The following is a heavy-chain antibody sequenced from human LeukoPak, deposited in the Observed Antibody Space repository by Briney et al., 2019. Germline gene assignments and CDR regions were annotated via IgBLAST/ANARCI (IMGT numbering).Heavy chain of an antibody. CDR2: VSYSGTT. Sequence: SETLSLTCTVSDGSTSSYYWSWIRLPPGKGLEYIGYVSYSGTTNYNPSLKSRLTISLDTSKNQISLRLSSVTAADTAAYYCARFRSAVAGTYNYYYLDVWGEGTTVTVSS. V-gene: IGHV4-59*01. CDR1: DGSTSSYY. CDR3: ARFRSAVAGTYNYYYLDV. J-gene: IGHJ6*03. D-gene: IGHD6-19*01.